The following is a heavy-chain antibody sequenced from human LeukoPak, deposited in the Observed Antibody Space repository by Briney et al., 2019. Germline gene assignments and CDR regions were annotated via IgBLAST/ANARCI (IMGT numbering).Heavy chain of an antibody. CDR3: AAPGKVGSFDY. J-gene: IGHJ4*02. V-gene: IGHV4-38-2*02. CDR2: IYHSGST. D-gene: IGHD1-26*01. CDR1: GYSISSGYY. Sequence: PSETLSLTCTVSGYSISSGYYWGWIRQPPGKGLEWIGSIYHSGSTYYNPSLKSRVTISVDTSKNQFSLKLSSVTAADTAVYYCAAPGKVGSFDYWGQGTLVTVS.